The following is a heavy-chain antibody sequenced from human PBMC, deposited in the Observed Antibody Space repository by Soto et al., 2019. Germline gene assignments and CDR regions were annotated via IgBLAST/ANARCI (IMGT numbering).Heavy chain of an antibody. CDR1: GGSISSSSYY. CDR2: IYYSGST. V-gene: IGHV4-39*01. J-gene: IGHJ5*02. Sequence: SETLSLTCTVCGGSISSSSYYWGWIRQPPGKGLEWIGSIYYSGSTYYNPSLKSRVTISVDTSKNQFSLKLSSVTAADTAVYYCARPLALSSGRYSSSLRECWFGPWGQGTLVTVSS. CDR3: ARPLALSSGRYSSSLRECWFGP. D-gene: IGHD6-6*01.